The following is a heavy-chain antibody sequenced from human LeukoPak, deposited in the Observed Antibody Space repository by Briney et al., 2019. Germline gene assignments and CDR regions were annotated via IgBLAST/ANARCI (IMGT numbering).Heavy chain of an antibody. J-gene: IGHJ4*02. Sequence: GGSLRLSCAASGFTFSTYRMNWVRQAPGKGLEWVSSISGSSSDISYGDSVKGRFTISRDNAKNSVYLQMNSLRAEDTAVYYCATGSRSSFDYWGQGTLVTVSA. D-gene: IGHD6-13*01. CDR3: ATGSRSSFDY. V-gene: IGHV3-21*01. CDR2: ISGSSSDI. CDR1: GFTFSTYR.